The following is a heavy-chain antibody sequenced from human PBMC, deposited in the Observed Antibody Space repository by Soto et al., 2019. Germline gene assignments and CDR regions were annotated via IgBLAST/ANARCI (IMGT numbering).Heavy chain of an antibody. V-gene: IGHV3-64*01. J-gene: IGHJ4*02. CDR2: ISRDGRIT. CDR1: GFTFRSYA. CDR3: ARVFRYSSGCIDN. Sequence: GGSLRLSCAASGFTFRSYAMHWVRQAPGKGLEYVSAISRDGRITNYANSVKGRFTISRDNSKNTLYLQMGSLRVEDMAVYYCARVFRYSSGCIDNWGQGTLVTVSS. D-gene: IGHD6-19*01.